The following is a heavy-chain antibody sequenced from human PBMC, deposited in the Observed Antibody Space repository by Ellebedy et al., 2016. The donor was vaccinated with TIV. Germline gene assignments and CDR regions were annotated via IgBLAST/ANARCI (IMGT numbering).Heavy chain of an antibody. J-gene: IGHJ4*02. D-gene: IGHD6-13*01. V-gene: IGHV4-59*08. CDR1: GGSISSYY. Sequence: MPSETLSLTCTVSGGSISSYYWSWIRQPPGKGLEWIGYIYYSGSTNYNPSLNSRVTISVDTSKNQFSLKLSSVTAADTAVYYCARHRDSSSWYFSPYFDYWGQGTLVTVSS. CDR2: IYYSGST. CDR3: ARHRDSSSWYFSPYFDY.